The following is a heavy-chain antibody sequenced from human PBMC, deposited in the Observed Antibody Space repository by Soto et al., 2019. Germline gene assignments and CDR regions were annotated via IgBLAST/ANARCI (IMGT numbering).Heavy chain of an antibody. J-gene: IGHJ3*02. D-gene: IGHD2-15*01. CDR2: MNPNSGNT. CDR3: AREHCSGGSCYTGGVAFDI. CDR1: GYTYTSHD. Sequence: ASVKVSCKASGYTYTSHDINWVRQATGQGLEWMGWMNPNSGNTGYAQKFQGRVTMTRNTSISTAYMELSSLRSEDTAVYYCAREHCSGGSCYTGGVAFDIWGQGIMVTVSS. V-gene: IGHV1-8*01.